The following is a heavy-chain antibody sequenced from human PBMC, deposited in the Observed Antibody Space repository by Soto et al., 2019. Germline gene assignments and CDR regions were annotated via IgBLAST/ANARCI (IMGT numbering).Heavy chain of an antibody. CDR3: AKDGLEPYYFDY. D-gene: IGHD1-1*01. CDR2: ISYDGSNK. J-gene: IGHJ4*02. CDR1: GFTFSSYG. Sequence: QVQLVESGGGVVQPGRSLRLSCAASGFTFSSYGMHWVRQAPGKGLEWVAVISYDGSNKYYADSVKGRFTISRDNSKNTLYLLMNSLRAEDTAVYYCAKDGLEPYYFDYWGQGTLVTVSS. V-gene: IGHV3-30*18.